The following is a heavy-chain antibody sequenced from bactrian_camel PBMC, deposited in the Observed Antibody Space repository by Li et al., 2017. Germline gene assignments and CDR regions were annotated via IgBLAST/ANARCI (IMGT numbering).Heavy chain of an antibody. Sequence: QVQLVESGGGLVQPGGSLRLSCAASGFTFSTYWIYWVRQAPGKGLEWVSAISHGSASKYYADSVKGRFTISRDNAKNTHYLQLDSLKTEDTALYYCARGAVAGWGQGTQVTVS. D-gene: IGHD7*01. CDR2: ISHGSASK. CDR1: GFTFSTYW. CDR3: ARGAVAG. J-gene: IGHJ4*01. V-gene: IGHV3S1*01.